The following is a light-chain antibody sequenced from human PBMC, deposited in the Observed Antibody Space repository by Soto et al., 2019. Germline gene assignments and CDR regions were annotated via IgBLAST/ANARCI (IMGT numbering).Light chain of an antibody. CDR1: QSVSSTY. Sequence: ELVLTQSPGTLSLYTGERATLSCRASQSVSSTYLAWYQQKPGQAPRLLIYGASSRATGIPDRFSGGGSGTDFTLTISRVEPEDFAVYYCQQCGSSPWTFGQGTKV. V-gene: IGKV3-20*01. CDR3: QQCGSSPWT. J-gene: IGKJ1*01. CDR2: GAS.